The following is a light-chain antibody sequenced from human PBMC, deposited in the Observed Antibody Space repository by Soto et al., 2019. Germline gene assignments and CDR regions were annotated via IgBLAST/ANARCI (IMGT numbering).Light chain of an antibody. CDR1: QTISIW. CDR3: LHYNSYSEA. Sequence: DIQMTQSPSTLSGSVGDRVTITCRASQTISIWLAWYQQKPGKAPKLLIYKASTLKSGVPSRFSGSGSETYFTLTFSTPNPDDYATYYCLHYNSYSEAFGQGSKVELK. V-gene: IGKV1-5*03. CDR2: KAS. J-gene: IGKJ1*01.